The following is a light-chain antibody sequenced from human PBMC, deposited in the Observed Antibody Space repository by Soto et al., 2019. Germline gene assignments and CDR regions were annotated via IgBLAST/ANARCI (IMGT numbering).Light chain of an antibody. J-gene: IGKJ4*01. V-gene: IGKV1-33*01. Sequence: DIRMTQSPSSLSASVGDRVTVTCQARQGIKNYLSWYQHKPGQAPNILIYDASNLEEGVPSRFSGGGSGTNFTLLISRLQPEDSGTYYCQQYYNLPLTFGGGTKVDIK. CDR3: QQYYNLPLT. CDR1: QGIKNY. CDR2: DAS.